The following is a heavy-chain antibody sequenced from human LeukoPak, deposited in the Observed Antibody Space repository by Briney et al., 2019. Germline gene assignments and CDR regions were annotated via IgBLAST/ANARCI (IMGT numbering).Heavy chain of an antibody. CDR2: IIPIFGTA. Sequence: SVKVSCKASGGTFSSYAISWVRQAPGQGLEWMGGIIPIFGTANYAQKFQGRVTITADESTGTAYMELSSLRSEDTAVYYCARDGSLAYYYDSSGYYRYYGMDVWGQGTTVTVSS. D-gene: IGHD3-22*01. CDR1: GGTFSSYA. V-gene: IGHV1-69*13. J-gene: IGHJ6*02. CDR3: ARDGSLAYYYDSSGYYRYYGMDV.